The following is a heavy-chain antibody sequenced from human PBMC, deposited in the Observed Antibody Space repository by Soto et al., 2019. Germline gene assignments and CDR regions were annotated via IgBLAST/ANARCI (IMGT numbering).Heavy chain of an antibody. CDR2: ISPYKGNT. Sequence: QVPLVQSGAEVKKPGASVKVSCKASGYTFSSIGIIWVRQAPGQGLEWMGGISPYKGNTYYAQRLQGRVTMTTDTSTSTAYMELRSLRSDETAVYYSARDLHGPRNYSTDYWGQGTLVTVSS. V-gene: IGHV1-18*01. CDR1: GYTFSSIG. CDR3: ARDLHGPRNYSTDY. D-gene: IGHD3-10*01. J-gene: IGHJ4*02.